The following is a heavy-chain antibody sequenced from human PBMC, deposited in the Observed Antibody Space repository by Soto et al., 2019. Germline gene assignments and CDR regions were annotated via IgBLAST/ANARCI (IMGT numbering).Heavy chain of an antibody. CDR3: ARIYGRYSGSYDI. CDR2: IYHSGST. J-gene: IGHJ3*02. V-gene: IGHV4-4*02. CDR1: GGSISSSNW. D-gene: IGHD1-26*01. Sequence: SETLSLTCAVSGGSISSSNWWSWVHQPPGKGLEWIGEIYHSGSTNYNPSLKSRVTISVDKSKNQFSLKLSSVTAAGTAVYYCARIYGRYSGSYDIWGQGTMVTVSS.